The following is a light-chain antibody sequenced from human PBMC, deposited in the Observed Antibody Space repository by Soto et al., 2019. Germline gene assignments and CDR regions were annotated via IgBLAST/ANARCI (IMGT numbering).Light chain of an antibody. V-gene: IGKV3-20*01. CDR1: QSVSSSY. Sequence: EIVLTQSPGTLSLSPGERATLSCRASQSVSSSYLAWYQQKPGQAPRLLIYGASSRATGIPDRFSGSGSGTGFTLTISRLEPEDFAVDYCQQYGSSPPYTFGQGTKLEIK. CDR2: GAS. J-gene: IGKJ2*01. CDR3: QQYGSSPPYT.